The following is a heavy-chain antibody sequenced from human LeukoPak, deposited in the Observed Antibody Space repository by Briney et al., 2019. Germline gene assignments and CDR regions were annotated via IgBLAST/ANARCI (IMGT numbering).Heavy chain of an antibody. J-gene: IGHJ6*03. CDR2: INHSGST. V-gene: IGHV4-34*01. D-gene: IGHD6-19*01. Sequence: SETLSLTCAVYGGSFSGYDWSWIRQPPGKGLEWIGEINHSGSTNYNPSLKSRVTISVDTSKNQFSLKLSSVTAADTAVYYCAREKYSSGWPNYYYYYMDVWGKGTTVTVSS. CDR3: AREKYSSGWPNYYYYYMDV. CDR1: GGSFSGYD.